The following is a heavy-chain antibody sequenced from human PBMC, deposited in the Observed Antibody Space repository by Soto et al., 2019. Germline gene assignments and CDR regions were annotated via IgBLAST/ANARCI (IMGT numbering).Heavy chain of an antibody. CDR2: IRSKANSYAT. D-gene: IGHD5-18*01. Sequence: GGSLRLSCAASGFTFSGSAMHWVRQASGKGLEWVGRIRSKANSYATAYAASVKGRFTISRDDSKNTAYLQMNSLKTEDTAVYYCTRPEDTSDAFDIWAKGQWSPSPQ. V-gene: IGHV3-73*01. CDR1: GFTFSGSA. CDR3: TRPEDTSDAFDI. J-gene: IGHJ3*02.